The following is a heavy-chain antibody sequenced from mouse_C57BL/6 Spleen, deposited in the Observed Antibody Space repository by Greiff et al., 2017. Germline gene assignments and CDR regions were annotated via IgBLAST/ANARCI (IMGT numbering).Heavy chain of an antibody. CDR2: IGPGRGST. CDR3: ARSGTTVVAYYAMDY. CDR1: GYTFTDYY. V-gene: IGHV1-77*01. D-gene: IGHD1-1*01. Sequence: VKLMESGAELVKPGASVKISCKASGYTFTDYYINWVKQRPGQGLEWIGKIGPGRGSTYYNEKFKGKATLTADKSSSTAYMQLSSLTSEDSAVYFCARSGTTVVAYYAMDYWGQGTSVTVSS. J-gene: IGHJ4*01.